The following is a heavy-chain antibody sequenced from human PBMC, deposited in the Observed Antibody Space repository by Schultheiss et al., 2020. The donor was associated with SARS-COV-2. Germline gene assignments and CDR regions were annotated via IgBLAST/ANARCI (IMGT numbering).Heavy chain of an antibody. Sequence: GGSLRLSCAASGFTFSGSAMHWVRQASGKGLEWVGRIRSKANSYATAYAASVKGRFTISRDNSKNTLYLQMNSLRAEDTAVYYCAKAVAALNWFDPWGQGTLVTVSS. CDR3: AKAVAALNWFDP. J-gene: IGHJ5*02. D-gene: IGHD6-19*01. V-gene: IGHV3-73*01. CDR2: IRSKANSYAT. CDR1: GFTFSGSA.